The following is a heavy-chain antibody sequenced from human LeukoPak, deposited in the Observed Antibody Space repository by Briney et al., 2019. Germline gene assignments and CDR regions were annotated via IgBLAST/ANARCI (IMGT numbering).Heavy chain of an antibody. V-gene: IGHV4-34*01. CDR1: GGSFSGYY. CDR2: INHSGST. J-gene: IGHJ4*02. Sequence: SETLSLTCAVYGGSFSGYYWSWIRQPPGKGLEWIGGINHSGSTNYNPSLKSRVTISVDTSKNQFSLKLSSVTAADTAVYYCARERYFDWFDYWGQGTLVTVSS. D-gene: IGHD3-9*01. CDR3: ARERYFDWFDY.